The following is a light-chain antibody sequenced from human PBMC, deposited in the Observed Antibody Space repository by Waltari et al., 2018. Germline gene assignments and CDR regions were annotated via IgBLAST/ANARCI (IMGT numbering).Light chain of an antibody. CDR2: RTS. J-gene: IGKJ1*01. V-gene: IGKV1-5*03. CDR1: QSSTNW. CDR3: QNYGTLWT. Sequence: DVQITQSPSTLSASVGDRVTITCRAGQSSTNWLAWYQQKPGKAPKLLIYRTSNLESGVPSRFRGSGSGTEFNLTISSLQADDLATYYCQNYGTLWTFGQGTKVEVK.